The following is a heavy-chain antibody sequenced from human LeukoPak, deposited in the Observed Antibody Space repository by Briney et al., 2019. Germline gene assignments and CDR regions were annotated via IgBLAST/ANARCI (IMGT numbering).Heavy chain of an antibody. CDR2: TRYDGSNT. CDR3: AESSGYGYFQY. V-gene: IGHV3-30*02. Sequence: GGSLRLSCAASGFTFSNYGMHWVRQAPGKGLEWVAFTRYDGSNTYYEDSMKGRFTISRDNSKNMLYLQMNSLRLEDTAVYYCAESSGYGYFQYWGQGTLVTVSS. J-gene: IGHJ1*01. CDR1: GFTFSNYG. D-gene: IGHD3-22*01.